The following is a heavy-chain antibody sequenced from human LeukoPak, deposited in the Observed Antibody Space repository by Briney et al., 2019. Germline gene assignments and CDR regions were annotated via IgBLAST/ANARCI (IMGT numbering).Heavy chain of an antibody. Sequence: GGAPRLSCAASGFTFSSYGMHWVRPAPGKGLEGVAVIWYDGSNKYYADSVKGRFTISRDDSKNTLYLQMNSLRAEDTAVYYCARDLRWSHYWYFDLWGRGTLVTVSS. D-gene: IGHD2-15*01. J-gene: IGHJ2*01. CDR1: GFTFSSYG. CDR3: ARDLRWSHYWYFDL. V-gene: IGHV3-33*01. CDR2: IWYDGSNK.